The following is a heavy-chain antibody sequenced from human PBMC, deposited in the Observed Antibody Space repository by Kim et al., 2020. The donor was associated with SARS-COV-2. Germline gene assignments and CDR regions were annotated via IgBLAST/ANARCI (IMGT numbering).Heavy chain of an antibody. V-gene: IGHV1-69*13. J-gene: IGHJ4*02. CDR3: ARVRYDYVNPHFDY. CDR1: GGTFSSYA. Sequence: SVKVSCKASGGTFSSYAISWVRQAPGQGLEWMGGIIPIFGTANYAQKFQGRVTITADESTSTAYMELSSRRSEDTAVYYCARVRYDYVNPHFDYWGQGTLVTVSS. CDR2: IIPIFGTA. D-gene: IGHD3-16*01.